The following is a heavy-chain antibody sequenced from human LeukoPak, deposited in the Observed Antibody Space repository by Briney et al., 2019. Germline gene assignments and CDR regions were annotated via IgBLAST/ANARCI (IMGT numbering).Heavy chain of an antibody. CDR3: AKANSGTSYYFDY. D-gene: IGHD3-10*01. CDR1: GFTFSSHA. CDR2: VSGHGGKT. J-gene: IGHJ4*02. Sequence: GGSLRLSCAASGFTFSSHAMTWVRQAPGKGLEWVSAVSGHGGKTYYAESVKGRFTISRDNSNNILFLQMNSLRAEDTALYYCAKANSGTSYYFDYWGQGTLVTVSS. V-gene: IGHV3-23*01.